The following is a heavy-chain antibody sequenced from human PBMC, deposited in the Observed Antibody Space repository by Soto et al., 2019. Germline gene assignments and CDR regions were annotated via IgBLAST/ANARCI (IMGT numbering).Heavy chain of an antibody. D-gene: IGHD3-10*01. CDR3: AKDLRIVWFGKNELDYYYYGMDV. V-gene: IGHV3-30*18. J-gene: IGHJ6*02. Sequence: QVQLVESGGGVVQPGRSLRLSCAASGFTFSSYGMHWVRQAPGKGLEWVAVISYDGSNKYYADSVKGRFTISRDNSKNPLYLQMNSLRAEDTAVYYCAKDLRIVWFGKNELDYYYYGMDVWGQGTTVTVSS. CDR1: GFTFSSYG. CDR2: ISYDGSNK.